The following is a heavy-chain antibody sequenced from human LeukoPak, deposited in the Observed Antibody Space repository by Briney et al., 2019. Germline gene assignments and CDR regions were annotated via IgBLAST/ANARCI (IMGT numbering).Heavy chain of an antibody. Sequence: SETLSLTCTVSGYSISSGYYWGWIRQPPGKGLEWIGSIYHSGSTYYNPSLKSRVTISVDTSKNQFSLKPSSVTAADTAVYYCARVRSVAQGGAFDIWGQGTMVTVSS. CDR2: IYHSGST. CDR3: ARVRSVAQGGAFDI. J-gene: IGHJ3*02. D-gene: IGHD6-6*01. V-gene: IGHV4-38-2*02. CDR1: GYSISSGYY.